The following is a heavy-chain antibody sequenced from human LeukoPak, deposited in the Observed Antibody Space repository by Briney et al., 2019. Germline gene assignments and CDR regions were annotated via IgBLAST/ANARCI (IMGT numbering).Heavy chain of an antibody. V-gene: IGHV1-69*04. D-gene: IGHD3-16*02. Sequence: SVKVSCKASGGTFSSYAISWVRQAPGQGLEWMGRIIPILGIANYAQKFQGRVTITADKSTSTAYMELSSLRSEDTAVYYCASGGPYDYVWGSYRLHYYYGMDVWGQGTTVTVSS. CDR1: GGTFSSYA. CDR3: ASGGPYDYVWGSYRLHYYYGMDV. CDR2: IIPILGIA. J-gene: IGHJ6*02.